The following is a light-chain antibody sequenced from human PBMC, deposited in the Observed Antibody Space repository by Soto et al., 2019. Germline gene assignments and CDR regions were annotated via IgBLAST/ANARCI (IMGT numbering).Light chain of an antibody. Sequence: QTVLTQPASVSGAPGQSITISCTGTSGDVGGYNYVSWYQQHPGKAPKFMIYDVSNRPSGVSNRFSGSKSGNTASLTISGLQAEDEADYYCCSYTTSNTRQIVFGTGTKVNVL. CDR3: CSYTTSNTRQIV. CDR2: DVS. CDR1: SGDVGGYNY. J-gene: IGLJ1*01. V-gene: IGLV2-14*01.